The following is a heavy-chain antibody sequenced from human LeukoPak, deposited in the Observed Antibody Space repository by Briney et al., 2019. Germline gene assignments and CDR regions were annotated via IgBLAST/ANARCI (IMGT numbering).Heavy chain of an antibody. CDR3: ARDPSAFDI. CDR2: ISYDGSNK. Sequence: PGGSLRLSCAASGFTFSSYAMHWVRQAPGKGLEWVAVISYDGSNKYYADSVKGRFTISRDNSKNTLYLQMNSLKDEDTAVYYCARDPSAFDIWGQGTMVTVS. J-gene: IGHJ3*02. V-gene: IGHV3-30-3*01. CDR1: GFTFSSYA.